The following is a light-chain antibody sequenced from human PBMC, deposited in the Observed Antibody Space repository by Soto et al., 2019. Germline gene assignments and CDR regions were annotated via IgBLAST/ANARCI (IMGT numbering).Light chain of an antibody. CDR3: QTWGTGIQV. Sequence: QDVVTQSPSASASLGASVTLTCTLTSGHSSYAIAWHQQQPEKGPRYLMKLNSDGSHTKGDGVPDRFSGSSSGAERYLTISSLQSEDEADYYCQTWGTGIQVFGGGTKVTVL. CDR2: LNSDGSH. V-gene: IGLV4-69*01. J-gene: IGLJ3*02. CDR1: SGHSSYA.